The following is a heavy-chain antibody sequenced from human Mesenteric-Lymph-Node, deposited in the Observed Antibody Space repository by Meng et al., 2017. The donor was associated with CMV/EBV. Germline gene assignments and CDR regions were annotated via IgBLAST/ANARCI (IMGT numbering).Heavy chain of an antibody. D-gene: IGHD4-23*01. V-gene: IGHV3-48*03. CDR1: GFTFSSYE. Sequence: GGSLRLSCAASGFTFSSYEMNWVRQAPGKGLEWVSYISSSGSTIYYADSVKGRFTISRDNAKNSLYLQMNSLRAEDTAVYYCARRDDYGGDFDYWGQGTLVTVSS. J-gene: IGHJ4*02. CDR2: ISSSGSTI. CDR3: ARRDDYGGDFDY.